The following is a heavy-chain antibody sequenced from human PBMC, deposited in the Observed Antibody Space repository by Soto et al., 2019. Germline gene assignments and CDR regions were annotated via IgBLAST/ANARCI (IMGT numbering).Heavy chain of an antibody. J-gene: IGHJ6*02. Sequence: SETLSLTCTVSGGSISSYYWSWLRQPPGKGLEWIGYIYYSGSTNYNPSLKSRVTISVDTSKNQSSLKLSSVTAADTAVYYCARTYYSDRSGYYADYSSDMDVWGQGTTVTVSS. V-gene: IGHV4-59*01. CDR3: ARTYYSDRSGYYADYSSDMDV. D-gene: IGHD3-22*01. CDR2: IYYSGST. CDR1: GGSISSYY.